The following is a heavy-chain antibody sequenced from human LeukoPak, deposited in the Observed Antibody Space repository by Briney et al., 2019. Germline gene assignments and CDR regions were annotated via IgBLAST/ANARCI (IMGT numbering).Heavy chain of an antibody. V-gene: IGHV1-2*06. Sequence: ASVKVSCKSSGYTFTGYYMHWLRQAPGQGLEWMGRINPNSGGTNYAQKFQGRVTMTRDTSISTVYMELSSLRSDDTAVYYCARDHAVGATGDSWGQGPLVPVSS. CDR2: INPNSGGT. J-gene: IGHJ4*02. CDR1: GYTFTGYY. CDR3: ARDHAVGATGDS. D-gene: IGHD1-26*01.